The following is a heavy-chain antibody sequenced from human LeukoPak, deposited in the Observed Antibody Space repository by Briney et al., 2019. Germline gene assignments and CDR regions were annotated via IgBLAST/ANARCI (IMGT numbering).Heavy chain of an antibody. D-gene: IGHD3-22*01. CDR2: IKNKANGYAT. CDR1: GFPFSGSA. J-gene: IGHJ4*02. V-gene: IGHV3-73*01. Sequence: PGGSLKLSCAASGFPFSGSAIHWVRQPSGKGLEWVGRIKNKANGYATAYATSVKGRFTISRDDSKNTAYLQMNSLKTEDTAIYYCTRYYSDNSSYAVPDYWGQGTLVTVSS. CDR3: TRYYSDNSSYAVPDY.